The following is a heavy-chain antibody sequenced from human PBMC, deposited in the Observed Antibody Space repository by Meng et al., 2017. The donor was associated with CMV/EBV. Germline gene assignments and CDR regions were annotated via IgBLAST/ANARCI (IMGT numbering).Heavy chain of an antibody. CDR3: ARHGDTAMVVGIDY. V-gene: IGHV4-4*07. J-gene: IGHJ4*02. CDR2: IYTSGST. D-gene: IGHD5-18*01. Sequence: QGPLEESGPGLVKPSETLSLTCTGSGGSIRSYYWSWVRQAAGKGLEWIGRIYTSGSTNYNPSLKSRVTMSVDTSKNQFSLKLSSVTAADTAVYYCARHGDTAMVVGIDYWGQGTLVTVSS. CDR1: GGSIRSYY.